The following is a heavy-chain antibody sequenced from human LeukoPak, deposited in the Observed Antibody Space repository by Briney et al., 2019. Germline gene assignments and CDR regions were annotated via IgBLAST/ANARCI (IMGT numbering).Heavy chain of an antibody. V-gene: IGHV4-34*01. D-gene: IGHD3-3*01. CDR3: ARITDRTIFGEIMHGFDI. CDR1: GGSFSGYY. CDR2: INHSGST. J-gene: IGHJ3*02. Sequence: SETLSLTCAVYGGSFSGYYWSWIRQPPGKGLEWIGEINHSGSTNYNPSLKSRVTISVDTSKNQFSLKLSSVTAADTAVYYCARITDRTIFGEIMHGFDIWGQGTPVTVS.